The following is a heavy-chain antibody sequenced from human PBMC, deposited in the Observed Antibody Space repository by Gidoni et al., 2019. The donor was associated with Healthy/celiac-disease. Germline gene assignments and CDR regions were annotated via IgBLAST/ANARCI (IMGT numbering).Heavy chain of an antibody. V-gene: IGHV2-26*01. CDR1: GFSLSYARMG. Sequence: QVTLKESGPVLVKPTEPLTLTCTVSGFSLSYARMGVSWIRQPPGKALEWLAHIFSNDEKSYSTSLKSSLTISKDTSKSQVGLTMTNMDPVDTATYYCARISSGDRYAFDIWGQGTMVTVSS. J-gene: IGHJ3*02. CDR3: ARISSGDRYAFDI. CDR2: IFSNDEK. D-gene: IGHD3-16*02.